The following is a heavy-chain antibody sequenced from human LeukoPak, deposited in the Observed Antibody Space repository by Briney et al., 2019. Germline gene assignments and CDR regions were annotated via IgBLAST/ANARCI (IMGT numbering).Heavy chain of an antibody. CDR3: AKSHYYDSSGYYGGAELCDF. J-gene: IGHJ4*02. Sequence: PGGSLRLSCAASGFTFSNYAMSWVRQAPGKGLEWVSAISGSAGSTYYADSVKGRFTISRDNSKNTLYLQMNSLRAEDTAVYFCAKSHYYDSSGYYGGAELCDFWGQGTLVTVSS. D-gene: IGHD3-22*01. CDR2: ISGSAGST. CDR1: GFTFSNYA. V-gene: IGHV3-23*01.